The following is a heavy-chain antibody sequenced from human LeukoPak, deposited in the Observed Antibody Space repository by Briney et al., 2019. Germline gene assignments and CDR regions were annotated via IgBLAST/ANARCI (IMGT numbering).Heavy chain of an antibody. CDR2: IRYDGSNK. Sequence: GGSLRLSCAASGFTFSSYGMHWVRQAPGKGLEWVAFIRYDGSNKYYADSVKGRFTISRDNSKNTLDLQMNSLRAEDTAVYYCARDKVTAAAGTPSFVFDYWGQGTLVTVSS. CDR1: GFTFSSYG. V-gene: IGHV3-30*02. CDR3: ARDKVTAAAGTPSFVFDY. J-gene: IGHJ4*02. D-gene: IGHD6-13*01.